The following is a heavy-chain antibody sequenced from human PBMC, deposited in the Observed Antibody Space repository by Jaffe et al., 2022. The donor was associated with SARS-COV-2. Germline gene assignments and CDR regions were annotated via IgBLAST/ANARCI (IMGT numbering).Heavy chain of an antibody. J-gene: IGHJ4*02. D-gene: IGHD6-13*01. V-gene: IGHV3-23*01. CDR1: GFTFSSYA. CDR3: AGADRSHSSRRYFY. Sequence: EVQLLESGGDSVQPGGSLRLSCAASGFTFSSYAMGWVRQAPGKGLEWVSALTGRGDRTYYADSVKGRFTISRDNSKNTLSLQMNSLRVEDTAVYYCAGADRSHSSRRYFYWGQGTLVTVSS. CDR2: LTGRGDRT.